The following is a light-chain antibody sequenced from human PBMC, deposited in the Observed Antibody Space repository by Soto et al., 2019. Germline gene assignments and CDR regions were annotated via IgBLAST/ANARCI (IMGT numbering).Light chain of an antibody. CDR1: ESIRTW. CDR2: KAS. CDR3: QQYNSYSPLT. V-gene: IGKV1-5*03. J-gene: IGKJ4*01. Sequence: DIQMTQSPSTLSASVGDRVTITCRASESIRTWLAWYQHKPGKAPKLLIYKASDLESGVPSRFSGSGSGTEFTLTISSLQPDDFATYYCQQYNSYSPLTFGGGTKVDI.